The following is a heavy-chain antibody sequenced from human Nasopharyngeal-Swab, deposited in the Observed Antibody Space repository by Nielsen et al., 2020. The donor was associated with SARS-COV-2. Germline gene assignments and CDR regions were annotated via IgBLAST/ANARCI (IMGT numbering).Heavy chain of an antibody. CDR1: GGSISSYY. D-gene: IGHD3-3*01. Sequence: GSLRLSCTVSGGSISSYYWSWIRQPPGKGLEWIGYIYYSGSTNYNPSLKSRVTISVDTSKNQFSLKLSSVTAADTAVYYCARDLLTIFGVGPFDYWGQGTLVTVSS. CDR2: IYYSGST. J-gene: IGHJ4*02. CDR3: ARDLLTIFGVGPFDY. V-gene: IGHV4-59*01.